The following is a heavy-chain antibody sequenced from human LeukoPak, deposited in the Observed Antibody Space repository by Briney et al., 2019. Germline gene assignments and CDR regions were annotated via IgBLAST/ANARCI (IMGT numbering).Heavy chain of an antibody. J-gene: IGHJ5*02. Sequence: GGSLRLSCAASGFTFTSYAMYWVRQAPGKGLEWVSVIYSGGSTYYADSVKGRFTISRDNSKNTLYLQMNSLRAEDTAVYYCARDRALGGYDYLGWFDPWGQGTLVTVSS. CDR3: ARDRALGGYDYLGWFDP. CDR2: IYSGGST. CDR1: GFTFTSYA. V-gene: IGHV3-66*01. D-gene: IGHD5-12*01.